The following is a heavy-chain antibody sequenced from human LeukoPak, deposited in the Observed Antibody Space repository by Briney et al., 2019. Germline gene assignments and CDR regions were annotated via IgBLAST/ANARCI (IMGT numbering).Heavy chain of an antibody. D-gene: IGHD3-10*01. CDR1: GFTFSSYS. CDR3: AKVGSYGSGTYFFDY. CDR2: ISVSGGST. Sequence: GGSLRLSCAASGFTFSSYSMNWVRQAPGKGLEWVSTISVSGGSTYYADAVKGRFTISRDNSKNTLYLQMNSLRAEDTAVYYCAKVGSYGSGTYFFDYWGQGSLVTVSS. J-gene: IGHJ4*02. V-gene: IGHV3-23*01.